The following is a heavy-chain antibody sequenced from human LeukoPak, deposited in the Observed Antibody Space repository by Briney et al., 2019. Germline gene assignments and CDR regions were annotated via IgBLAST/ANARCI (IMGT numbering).Heavy chain of an antibody. CDR1: GFTFSSYA. CDR3: AKNRGYDFWSGYYDYFDY. Sequence: PGGSLRLSCAASGFTFSSYAMSWVRQAPGKGLEWVSAISGSGGSTYYADSVKGRFTISRDNSKNTLYLQMNSLRAEDTAVYYCAKNRGYDFWSGYYDYFDYWGQGTLVTVSS. V-gene: IGHV3-23*01. CDR2: ISGSGGST. J-gene: IGHJ4*02. D-gene: IGHD3-3*01.